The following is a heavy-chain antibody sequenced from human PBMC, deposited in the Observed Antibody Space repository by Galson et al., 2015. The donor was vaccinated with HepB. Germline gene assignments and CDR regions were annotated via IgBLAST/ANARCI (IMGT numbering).Heavy chain of an antibody. V-gene: IGHV2-70*11. CDR2: IDWDDDR. J-gene: IGHJ3*02. Sequence: PALVKPTQTLTLTCTLSGFSLSTSGMCVSWIRQPPGKALEWPARIDWDDDRYYSTSLKTRLTVSKDTSKNQVVLRMTDMDPLDTATYYCARITRQTADALDIWGQGTMVTVSS. CDR3: ARITRQTADALDI. CDR1: GFSLSTSGMC.